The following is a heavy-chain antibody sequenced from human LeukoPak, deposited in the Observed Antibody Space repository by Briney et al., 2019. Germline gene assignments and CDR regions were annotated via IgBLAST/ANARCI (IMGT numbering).Heavy chain of an antibody. V-gene: IGHV3-9*01. Sequence: PGGSLRPSCAASGFTFDDYAMHWVRQAPGKGLEWVSGISWNSGSMGYADSVKGRFTISRDNAKNSLYLQMNSLRAEDTAVYYCAREGPGGWYYFDYWGQGTLVTVSS. J-gene: IGHJ4*02. D-gene: IGHD6-19*01. CDR3: AREGPGGWYYFDY. CDR1: GFTFDDYA. CDR2: ISWNSGSM.